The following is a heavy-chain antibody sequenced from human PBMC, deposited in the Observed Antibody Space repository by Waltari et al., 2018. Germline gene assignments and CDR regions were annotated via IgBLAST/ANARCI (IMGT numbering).Heavy chain of an antibody. D-gene: IGHD6-13*01. CDR1: GGSISSYY. Sequence: QVQLQESGPGLVKPSETLSLTCTVSGGSISSYYWSWIRQPAGKGLEWIGRIDTMGSTNSNPSPKSRVTMSVDTSKNQFSLKLSSVTAADTAVYYCARGQLVPDDAFDIWGQGTMVTVSS. CDR3: ARGQLVPDDAFDI. V-gene: IGHV4-4*07. J-gene: IGHJ3*02. CDR2: IDTMGST.